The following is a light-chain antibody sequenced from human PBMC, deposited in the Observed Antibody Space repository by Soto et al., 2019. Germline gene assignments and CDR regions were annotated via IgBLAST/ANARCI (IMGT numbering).Light chain of an antibody. J-gene: IGKJ4*02. V-gene: IGKV3-15*01. Sequence: EVVMTQSPATLSVSPGERATRSCRASQSVSSNLAWYQQKPGQAPRLLIYGASTRATGIPARFSGSGSGTEFTLTISSLQSEDFAVYYCQQYNNWPPVTFGGGIKADIK. CDR2: GAS. CDR1: QSVSSN. CDR3: QQYNNWPPVT.